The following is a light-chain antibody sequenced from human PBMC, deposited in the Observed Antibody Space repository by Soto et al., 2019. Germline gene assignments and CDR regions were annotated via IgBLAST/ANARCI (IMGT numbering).Light chain of an antibody. CDR3: QQYNGYSRA. CDR2: GAS. Sequence: DIQMTQSPSTLSASIGDRVTITCRASQSIRDWLAWYQQKPGKAPKLLIYGASNLESGVPSRFSGSGSGTEFTLTISSLQPDDFATYYCQQYNGYSRAFGQGTKVEIK. V-gene: IGKV1-5*03. CDR1: QSIRDW. J-gene: IGKJ1*01.